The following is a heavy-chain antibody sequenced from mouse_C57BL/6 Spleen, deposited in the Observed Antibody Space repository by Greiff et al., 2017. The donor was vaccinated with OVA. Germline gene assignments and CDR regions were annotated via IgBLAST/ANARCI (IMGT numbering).Heavy chain of an antibody. CDR3: ARGVYGKGFDY. CDR2: IYPRDGST. V-gene: IGHV1-78*01. J-gene: IGHJ2*01. D-gene: IGHD1-1*01. Sequence: VQLQQSDAELVKPGASVKISCKVSGYTFTDHTIHWMKQRPEQGLEWIGYIYPRDGSTKYNEKFKGKATLTADKSSSTAYKQLNSLTAEDAAVYCCARGVYGKGFDYWGQGTTLTVSS. CDR1: GYTFTDHT.